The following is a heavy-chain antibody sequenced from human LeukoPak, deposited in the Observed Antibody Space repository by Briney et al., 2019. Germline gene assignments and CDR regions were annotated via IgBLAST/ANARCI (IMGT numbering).Heavy chain of an antibody. V-gene: IGHV1-46*01. Sequence: ASVKVSCKASGYTFTSYYMHWVRQAPGQGLEWMGIINPSGGSTSYAQKFQGRVTMTRDTSTSTVYMELSSLRSEDTAVYFCARTYSSSWDDTYFDYWGQGTLVTVSS. D-gene: IGHD6-13*01. J-gene: IGHJ4*02. CDR2: INPSGGST. CDR3: ARTYSSSWDDTYFDY. CDR1: GYTFTSYY.